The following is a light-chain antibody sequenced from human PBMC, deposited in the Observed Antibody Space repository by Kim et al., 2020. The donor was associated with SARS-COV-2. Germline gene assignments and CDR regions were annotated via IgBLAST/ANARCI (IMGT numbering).Light chain of an antibody. J-gene: IGLJ3*02. CDR3: SSYAGSNNLV. CDR1: SSDVGGYNY. CDR2: EVS. V-gene: IGLV2-8*01. Sequence: GQSVTISCTATSSDVGGYNYVSWYQQHPGKAPKLMIYEVSKRPSGVPDRFSGSKSGNTASLTVSGLQAEDEADYYCSSYAGSNNLVFGGGTQLTVL.